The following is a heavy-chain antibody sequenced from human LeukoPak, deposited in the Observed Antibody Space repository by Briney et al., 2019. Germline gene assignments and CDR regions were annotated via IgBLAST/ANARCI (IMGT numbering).Heavy chain of an antibody. D-gene: IGHD3-10*01. CDR3: ARGRSWFGELRFDY. J-gene: IGHJ4*02. CDR2: INHSGST. Sequence: SETLSLTCAVYGGSFSGYYWSWIRQPPGKGLEWIGEINHSGSTNYNPSLKSRVTISVDTSKNQFSLKLSSVTAADTAVYYCARGRSWFGELRFDYWGQGTLVTVSS. V-gene: IGHV4-34*01. CDR1: GGSFSGYY.